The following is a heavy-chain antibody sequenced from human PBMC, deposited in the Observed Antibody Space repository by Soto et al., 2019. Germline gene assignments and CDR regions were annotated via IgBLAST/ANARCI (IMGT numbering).Heavy chain of an antibody. J-gene: IGHJ4*02. V-gene: IGHV1-69*02. CDR3: ARLEYYDSSGYYYPYFFDY. Sequence: SVKVSCKASGGTFSSYTISWVRQAPGQGLEWMGRIIPILGIANYAQKFQGRVTITADKSTSTAYMELSSLRSEDTAVYYCARLEYYDSSGYYYPYFFDYWGQGTLVTVSS. CDR1: GGTFSSYT. CDR2: IIPILGIA. D-gene: IGHD3-22*01.